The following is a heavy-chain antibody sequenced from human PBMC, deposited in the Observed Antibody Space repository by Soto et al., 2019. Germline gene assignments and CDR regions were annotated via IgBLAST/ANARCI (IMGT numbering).Heavy chain of an antibody. V-gene: IGHV3-30-3*01. Sequence: QVQLVESGGGVVQPGRSLRLSCAASGFTFSDYVIHWVRQAPGKGLEWVAAIAKDGGSKHYADSVKGRFTISRDNSKNTMYLEVKSLRAEDTAVYYWARKDESSGHAGTFHPWGQGPLVTVSS. CDR1: GFTFSDYV. CDR2: IAKDGGSK. D-gene: IGHD3-22*01. CDR3: ARKDESSGHAGTFHP. J-gene: IGHJ5*02.